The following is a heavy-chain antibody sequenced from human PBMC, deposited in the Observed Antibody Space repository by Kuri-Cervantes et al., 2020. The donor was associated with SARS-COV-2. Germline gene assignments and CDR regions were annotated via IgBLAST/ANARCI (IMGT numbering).Heavy chain of an antibody. D-gene: IGHD3-3*01. Sequence: GGSLRLSCAASGFTFSDYYMSWIRKAPGKGLEWVSYISSSGSTIYYANTVNSRFTISRDNAKNSLYLHMNSLRAEDTAVYNCANAVTIFGVNQNYYYYYGMDVWGQGTTVTVSS. CDR2: ISSSGSTI. J-gene: IGHJ6*02. CDR1: GFTFSDYY. V-gene: IGHV3-11*01. CDR3: ANAVTIFGVNQNYYYYYGMDV.